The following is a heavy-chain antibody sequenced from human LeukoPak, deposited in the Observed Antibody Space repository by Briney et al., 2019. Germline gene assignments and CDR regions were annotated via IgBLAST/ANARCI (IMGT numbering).Heavy chain of an antibody. CDR3: ARGVREGPYYYGSGSYYKSWAPFDP. CDR2: INHSGST. V-gene: IGHV4-34*01. CDR1: GGSFSGYY. Sequence: SETLSLTCAVYGGSFSGYYWSWIRQPPGKGLEWIGEINHSGSTNYNPSLKSRVTISVDTSKNQFSLKLSSVTAADTAVYYCARGVREGPYYYGSGSYYKSWAPFDPWGQGTLVTVSS. J-gene: IGHJ5*02. D-gene: IGHD3-10*01.